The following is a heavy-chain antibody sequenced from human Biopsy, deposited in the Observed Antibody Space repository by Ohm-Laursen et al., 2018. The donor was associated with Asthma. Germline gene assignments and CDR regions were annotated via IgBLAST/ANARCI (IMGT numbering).Heavy chain of an antibody. D-gene: IGHD6-19*01. CDR2: IYYSGTT. J-gene: IGHJ4*02. V-gene: IGHV4-59*11. CDR1: GDSISVHY. Sequence: SDTLSRTCSVSGDSISVHYWWAWIRQPPGKGLEWIGYIYYSGTTNYNPSLRGRVTISVNTSKNQFSLKLSSVSAADTAVYFCARDSRGAGPDFDSWGQGTLVTVSS. CDR3: ARDSRGAGPDFDS.